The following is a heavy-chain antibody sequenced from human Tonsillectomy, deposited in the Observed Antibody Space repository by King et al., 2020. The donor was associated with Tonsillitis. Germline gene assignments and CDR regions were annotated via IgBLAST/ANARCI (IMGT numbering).Heavy chain of an antibody. CDR3: AGGDYGSWNSYDYYYDMDV. CDR2: ISYGGRKK. Sequence: VQLVESGGGVVQPGRSLRLSCAAPGFTFRTYPMHWARQAQGKGLEWVAVISYGGRKKNYADSVKGRFTITRNNSKNTLYLQMNSLRTEDSAVYYCAGGDYGSWNSYDYYYDMDVWGQGITVSVSS. J-gene: IGHJ6*02. CDR1: GFTFRTYP. V-gene: IGHV3-30*04. D-gene: IGHD3-10*01.